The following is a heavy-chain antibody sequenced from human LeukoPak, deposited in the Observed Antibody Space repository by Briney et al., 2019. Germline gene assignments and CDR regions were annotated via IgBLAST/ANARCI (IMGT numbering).Heavy chain of an antibody. CDR3: ARHSDSDILTGPNDY. V-gene: IGHV3-21*01. CDR2: ISSSSSYI. D-gene: IGHD3-9*01. Sequence: GGSLRLSCAASRFTFSSYSMNWVRQAPGKGLEWVSSISSSSSYIYYADSVKGRFTISRDNAKNSLYLQMDSLRAEDTAVYYCARHSDSDILTGPNDYWGQGTLVTVSS. J-gene: IGHJ4*02. CDR1: RFTFSSYS.